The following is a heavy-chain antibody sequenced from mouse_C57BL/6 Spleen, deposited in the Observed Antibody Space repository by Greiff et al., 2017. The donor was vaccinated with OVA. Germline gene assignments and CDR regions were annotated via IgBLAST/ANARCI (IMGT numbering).Heavy chain of an antibody. J-gene: IGHJ3*01. CDR3: ARSTMVTPLAY. Sequence: VKLVESGPGLVQPSQSLSITCTVSGFSLTSYGVHWVRQSPGKGLEWLGVLWSGGSTDYNAAFISRLSISKDNSKSQVFFKMNSLQADDTAIYYCARSTMVTPLAYWGQGTLVTVSA. CDR1: GFSLTSYG. D-gene: IGHD2-2*01. V-gene: IGHV2-2*01. CDR2: LWSGGST.